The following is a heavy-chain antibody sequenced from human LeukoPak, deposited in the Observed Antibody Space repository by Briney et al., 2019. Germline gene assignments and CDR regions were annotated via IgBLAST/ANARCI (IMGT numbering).Heavy chain of an antibody. V-gene: IGHV3-49*04. D-gene: IGHD1-1*01. CDR3: TRHNPYYFDY. Sequence: GRSLRLSCTASGFTFGDYAMSWVRKVPGKGLGWVGFIRSKAYGGTTEYAASVKGRFTISRDDSKSIAYLQMNSLKTEDTAVYYCTRHNPYYFDYWGQGTLVTVSS. CDR1: GFTFGDYA. J-gene: IGHJ4*02. CDR2: IRSKAYGGTT.